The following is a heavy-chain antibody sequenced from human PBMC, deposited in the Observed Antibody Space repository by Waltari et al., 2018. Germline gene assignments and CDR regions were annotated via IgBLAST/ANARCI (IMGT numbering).Heavy chain of an antibody. D-gene: IGHD3-10*01. CDR1: GFTHGSFG. Sequence: QVQLVASGGGVVQPGMSLRLSCAAFGFTHGSFGMHWVRHAPGKGLEWVALIFFGGGDTFYADSVRGRFTISRDNSKNTLYLDINSLRLDDTAIYYCAKDAFGNTYLDHWGQGTLVTVSS. J-gene: IGHJ4*02. V-gene: IGHV3-30*19. CDR2: IFFGGGDT. CDR3: AKDAFGNTYLDH.